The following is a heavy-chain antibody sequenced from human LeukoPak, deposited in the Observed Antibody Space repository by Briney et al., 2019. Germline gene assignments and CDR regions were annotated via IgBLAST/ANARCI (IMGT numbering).Heavy chain of an antibody. CDR1: GGSFSGYY. D-gene: IGHD3-3*01. J-gene: IGHJ4*02. CDR2: INHSGST. CDR3: ARQRYDFWSGYQFDY. V-gene: IGHV4-34*01. Sequence: PSETLSLTCAVYGGSFSGYYWSWIRQPPGKGLEWIGEINHSGSTNYNPSLKSRVTISVDTSKNQFSLKLSSVTAADTAVYYCARQRYDFWSGYQFDYWGQGTLVTVSS.